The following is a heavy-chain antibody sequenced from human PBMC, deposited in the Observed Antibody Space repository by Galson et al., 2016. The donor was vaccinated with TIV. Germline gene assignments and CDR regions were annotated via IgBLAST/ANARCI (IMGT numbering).Heavy chain of an antibody. CDR1: GFSLTTSGVS. D-gene: IGHD3-16*02. J-gene: IGHJ4*02. CDR2: IDWDGDK. V-gene: IGHV2-70*11. Sequence: PALVKPTQTVTLTCTFSGFSLTTSGVSVVWIRQPPGKALEWLARIDWDGDKHFSASLKTRLSIAKDTSKSQVVLRLTDVDPVDTGTYYCARVPGGLIGLGPFENWGQGTPVTVSS. CDR3: ARVPGGLIGLGPFEN.